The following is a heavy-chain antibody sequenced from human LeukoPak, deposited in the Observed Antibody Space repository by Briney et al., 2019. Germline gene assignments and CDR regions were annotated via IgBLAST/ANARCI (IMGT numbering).Heavy chain of an antibody. CDR2: VQYSGNT. D-gene: IGHD1-26*01. CDR1: GGXISTYY. V-gene: IGHV4-59*01. Sequence: PSETLSLTCTVSGGXISTYYCSWVRQSPGKGLEWIGCVQYSGNTKYNPLFKSRVTISVDTSKNQFSLRLSSVTTADTAMYFCARGINVGATSYWGQGTLVTVSA. J-gene: IGHJ4*02. CDR3: ARGINVGATSY.